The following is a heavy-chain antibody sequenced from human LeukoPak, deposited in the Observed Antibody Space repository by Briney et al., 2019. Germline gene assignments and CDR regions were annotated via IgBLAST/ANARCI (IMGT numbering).Heavy chain of an antibody. CDR2: IYYSGST. Sequence: SETLSLTCTVSGGSISSYYWSWIRQPPGKGLEWIGYIYYSGSTNYNPSLKSRVTISVDTCKNQFSLKLSSVTAADTAVYYCARVWFGERYYYYYYYMDVWGKGTTVTVSS. V-gene: IGHV4-59*08. J-gene: IGHJ6*03. CDR1: GGSISSYY. D-gene: IGHD3-10*01. CDR3: ARVWFGERYYYYYYYMDV.